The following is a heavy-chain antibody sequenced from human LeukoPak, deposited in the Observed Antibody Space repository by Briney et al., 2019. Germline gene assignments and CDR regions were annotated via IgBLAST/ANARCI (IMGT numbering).Heavy chain of an antibody. Sequence: SETLSLTCNVSGGSISSISYYWGWIRQHPGKGLEWIGYIYYSGSTYYNPSLKSRVTISVDTSKNQFSLKLSSVTAADTAVYYCARIRFLEWLFDYWGQGTLVTVSS. J-gene: IGHJ4*02. CDR2: IYYSGST. V-gene: IGHV4-31*03. D-gene: IGHD3-3*01. CDR1: GGSISSISYY. CDR3: ARIRFLEWLFDY.